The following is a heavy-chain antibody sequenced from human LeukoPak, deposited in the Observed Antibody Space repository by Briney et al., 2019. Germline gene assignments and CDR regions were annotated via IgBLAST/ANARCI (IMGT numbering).Heavy chain of an antibody. CDR3: AREGYYFDY. Sequence: GGSLRLSCAASGFSFSNSWMTWVRQAPGKGLEWVANIKQDGSQIHYVDSVQGRFTISRDNAKNSLYLQMNSLRAEDTAVYYCAREGYYFDYWGQGTLVTVSS. CDR2: IKQDGSQI. V-gene: IGHV3-7*03. J-gene: IGHJ4*02. CDR1: GFSFSNSW.